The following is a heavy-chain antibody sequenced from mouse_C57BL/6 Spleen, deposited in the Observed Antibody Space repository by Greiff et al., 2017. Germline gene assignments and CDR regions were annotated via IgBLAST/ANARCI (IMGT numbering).Heavy chain of an antibody. V-gene: IGHV1-66*01. CDR3: ARWDDGYAFDY. CDR2: IYPGSGNT. Sequence: VQLQESGPELVKPGASVKISCKASGYSFTSYYIHWVKQRPGQGLEWIGWIYPGSGNTKYNEKFKGKATLTADTSSSTAYMQLSSLPSEDSAVYYCARWDDGYAFDYWGQGTTLTVSS. CDR1: GYSFTSYY. D-gene: IGHD2-3*01. J-gene: IGHJ2*01.